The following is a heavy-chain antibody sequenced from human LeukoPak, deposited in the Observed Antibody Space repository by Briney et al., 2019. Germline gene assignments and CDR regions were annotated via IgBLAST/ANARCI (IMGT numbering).Heavy chain of an antibody. V-gene: IGHV3-23*01. Sequence: PGGSLRLSCAASGVTFSSYAMSWVRHAPGKGLEWVSAISGSGGSTYYADSVKGRFTISRDNSKNTLYLQMNSLRAEDTAVYYCAKDGPGATTAPLYYFDYWGQGTLVTVSS. CDR3: AKDGPGATTAPLYYFDY. J-gene: IGHJ4*02. CDR2: ISGSGGST. CDR1: GVTFSSYA. D-gene: IGHD1-26*01.